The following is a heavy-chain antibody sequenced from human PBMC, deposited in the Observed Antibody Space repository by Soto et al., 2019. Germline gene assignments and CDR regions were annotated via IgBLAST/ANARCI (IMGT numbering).Heavy chain of an antibody. CDR2: INADNGDT. D-gene: IGHD4-4*01. Sequence: SVKVSCKTSGYSFTSYAMHWVRQAPGQRLEWLGWINADNGDTKYSQKFSGRVTITRDTSANTAFMELSSLRSEDTAMYYCARELQGLYYFDFWGQGTLVTVSS. V-gene: IGHV1-3*01. CDR1: GYSFTSYA. J-gene: IGHJ4*02. CDR3: ARELQGLYYFDF.